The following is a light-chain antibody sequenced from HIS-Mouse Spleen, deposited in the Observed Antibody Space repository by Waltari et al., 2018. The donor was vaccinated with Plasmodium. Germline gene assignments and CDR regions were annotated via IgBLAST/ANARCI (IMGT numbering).Light chain of an antibody. CDR2: KDS. CDR1: ALPKQN. V-gene: IGLV3-25*03. CDR3: QSADSSGNHRV. J-gene: IGLJ3*02. Sequence: SYELTQPPSVSVSPGQTARITCSGDALPKQNAYWYQQKPGQAPVLVIYKDSERPSGIPERFSGSSSGTTVTLTISGVQAEDEADYYCQSADSSGNHRVFGGGTKLTVL.